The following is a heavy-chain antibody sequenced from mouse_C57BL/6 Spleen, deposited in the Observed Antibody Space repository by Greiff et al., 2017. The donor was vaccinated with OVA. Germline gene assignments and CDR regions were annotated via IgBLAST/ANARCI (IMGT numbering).Heavy chain of an antibody. Sequence: VQLQQPGAELFPPGASVNLSFPSSFSPFPLSFLTCLTPRPGHGLAWIGDIYPGSGSTNYNEKFKSKATLTVDPSSSTPYMQLSSLTSEDSAVYYCARGPLFDYWGQGTTLTVSS. J-gene: IGHJ2*01. CDR1: FSPFPLSF. CDR3: ARGPLFDY. V-gene: IGHV1-55*01. CDR2: IYPGSGST.